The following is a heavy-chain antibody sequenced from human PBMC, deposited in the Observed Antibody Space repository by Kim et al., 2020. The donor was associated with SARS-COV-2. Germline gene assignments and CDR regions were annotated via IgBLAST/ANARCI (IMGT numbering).Heavy chain of an antibody. V-gene: IGHV3-30*07. CDR2: K. Sequence: KNKADSWKGRFTISRDNSKNTVDLKMNSLRVEDTAVYYCARAREKSLYYWGQGTLVTVSS. CDR3: ARAREKSLYY. J-gene: IGHJ4*02.